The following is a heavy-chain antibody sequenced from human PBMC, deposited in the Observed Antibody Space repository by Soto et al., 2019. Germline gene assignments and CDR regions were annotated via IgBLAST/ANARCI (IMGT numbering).Heavy chain of an antibody. Sequence: QVQLVQSGAEVKKPGSSVKVSCKPSGGTFSSYAINWVRQAPGQGLEWMGGIIPIFGTANYAQKFQGRIPITADTSTNTAYMELRSLRSDDTAVYYCASSPPPAVTMYSRYFDLWGRGTLVTVSS. CDR2: IIPIFGTA. J-gene: IGHJ2*01. CDR3: ASSPPPAVTMYSRYFDL. V-gene: IGHV1-69*14. D-gene: IGHD4-17*01. CDR1: GGTFSSYA.